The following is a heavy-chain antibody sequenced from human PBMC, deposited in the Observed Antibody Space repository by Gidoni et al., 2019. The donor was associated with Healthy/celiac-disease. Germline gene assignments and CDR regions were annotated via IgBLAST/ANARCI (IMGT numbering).Heavy chain of an antibody. Sequence: EVQLLESGGGWVQPGGSLRPSCAASGFTFSSYAMSWVRQAPGKGLEGVAAIRGSGGSTYYADSVKGRFIISRDNSKNTLYLQMNSLRAEDTGVYYCAKKGDSTVTQYWGQGTLVTVSS. J-gene: IGHJ4*02. D-gene: IGHD4-17*01. CDR2: IRGSGGST. CDR1: GFTFSSYA. CDR3: AKKGDSTVTQY. V-gene: IGHV3-23*01.